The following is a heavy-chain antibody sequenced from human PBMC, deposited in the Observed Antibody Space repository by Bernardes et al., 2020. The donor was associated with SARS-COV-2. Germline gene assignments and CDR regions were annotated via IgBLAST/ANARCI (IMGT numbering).Heavy chain of an antibody. V-gene: IGHV4-34*01. CDR3: ARGHLGSPDFDY. D-gene: IGHD3-10*01. Sequence: SETLSLTCAVYGGSFSGYYWSWIRQPPGKGLEWIGEINHSGSTNYNPSLKSRVTISVDTSKNQFSLKLSSVTAADTAVYYCARGHLGSPDFDYWGQGTLVTVSS. CDR2: INHSGST. J-gene: IGHJ4*02. CDR1: GGSFSGYY.